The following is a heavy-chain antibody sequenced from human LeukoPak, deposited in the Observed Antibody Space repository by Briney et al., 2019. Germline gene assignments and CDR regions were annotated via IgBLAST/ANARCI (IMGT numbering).Heavy chain of an antibody. CDR3: ARHSHSYYDILTGPYGWFDP. CDR2: IDPSDSYT. Sequence: GESLKISCKGSGYSFTSYWISWVRQMPEKGLEWMGRIDPSDSYTNYSPSFQGHVTISADKSISTAYLQWSSLKASDTAMYYCARHSHSYYDILTGPYGWFDPWGQGTLATVSS. V-gene: IGHV5-10-1*01. J-gene: IGHJ5*02. D-gene: IGHD3-9*01. CDR1: GYSFTSYW.